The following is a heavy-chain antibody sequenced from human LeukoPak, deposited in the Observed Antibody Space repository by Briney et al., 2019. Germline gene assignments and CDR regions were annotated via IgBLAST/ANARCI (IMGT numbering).Heavy chain of an antibody. CDR1: GGSISSYY. CDR2: IYYSGST. CDR3: ARAQENGYNPLPLDY. Sequence: PSETLSLTCTVSGGSISSYYWSWIRQPPGKGLEWLGYIYYSGSTNYDPSLKSRVTISVDTSKNQFSLKLSSVTAADTAVYYCARAQENGYNPLPLDYWGQGTLVTVSS. V-gene: IGHV4-59*01. J-gene: IGHJ4*02. D-gene: IGHD5-24*01.